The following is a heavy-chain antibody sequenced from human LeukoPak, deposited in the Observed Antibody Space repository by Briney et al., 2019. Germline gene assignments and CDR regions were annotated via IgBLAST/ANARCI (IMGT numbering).Heavy chain of an antibody. V-gene: IGHV4-39*01. Sequence: PSETLSLTCTVSGGSISSSSYYWGWIRQPPGKGLEWIGSIYYSGSTYYNPSLKSRVTISVDTSKNQFSLKLSSVTAADTAVYYCASTNYDILTGYYTDYYFDYWGQGTLVTVSS. J-gene: IGHJ4*02. CDR2: IYYSGST. D-gene: IGHD3-9*01. CDR1: GGSISSSSYY. CDR3: ASTNYDILTGYYTDYYFDY.